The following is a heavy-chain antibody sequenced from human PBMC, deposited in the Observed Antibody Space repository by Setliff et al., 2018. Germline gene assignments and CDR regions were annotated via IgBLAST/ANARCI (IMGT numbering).Heavy chain of an antibody. CDR3: ARVGSKPQLGWFDP. V-gene: IGHV3-74*03. J-gene: IGHJ5*02. Sequence: QTGGSLRLSCSASGFTFNTYTMHWVRQAPGQGLVWVARISTDGSSITYADSVKGRFTISRDNARNTLYLQMNSLTAEDTAVYYCARVGSKPQLGWFDPWGQGTLVTVSS. D-gene: IGHD1-26*01. CDR1: GFTFNTYT. CDR2: ISTDGSSI.